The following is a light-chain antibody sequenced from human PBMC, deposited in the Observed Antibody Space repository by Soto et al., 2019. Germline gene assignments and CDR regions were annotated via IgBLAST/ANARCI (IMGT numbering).Light chain of an antibody. CDR1: SSDVGGYNY. Sequence: QSALTQPASVSGSPGQSIAISCTGTSSDVGGYNYVSWYQQHPGKAPKLMIYDVTSRPSGVSDRFSGSKSGTTASLTISGLQAEDEADSYFCSYTSSTIYVFGTGTKVTVL. CDR3: CSYTSSTIYV. CDR2: DVT. J-gene: IGLJ1*01. V-gene: IGLV2-14*03.